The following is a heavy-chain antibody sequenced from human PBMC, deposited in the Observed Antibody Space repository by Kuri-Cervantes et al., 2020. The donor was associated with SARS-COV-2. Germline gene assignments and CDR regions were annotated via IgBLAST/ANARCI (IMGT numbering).Heavy chain of an antibody. V-gene: IGHV4-30-4*02. J-gene: IGHJ3*02. Sequence: SETLSLTCTVSGGSISSGDYYWSWIRQPPGKGLEWIGYIYHSGSTYYNPSLKSRVTISVDTSKNQFSLKLSSVTAADTAVYYCARDYGSGSYFPDAFDIWGQGTMVTVSS. CDR3: ARDYGSGSYFPDAFDI. D-gene: IGHD3-10*01. CDR1: GGSISSGDYY. CDR2: IYHSGST.